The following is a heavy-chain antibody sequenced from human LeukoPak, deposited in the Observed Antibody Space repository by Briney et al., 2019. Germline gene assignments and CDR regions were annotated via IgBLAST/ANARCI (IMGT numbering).Heavy chain of an antibody. D-gene: IGHD1-26*01. CDR2: INPNSGGT. CDR1: GYTFTGYH. V-gene: IGHV1-2*06. Sequence: ASVKVSSKASGYTFTGYHMHWVRQAPGQGLEWMGRINPNSGGTNYAQKFQGRVTMTRDTSISTAYMELSRLRSDDTAVYYCARDLGSYPFDYWGQGTLVTVSS. J-gene: IGHJ4*02. CDR3: ARDLGSYPFDY.